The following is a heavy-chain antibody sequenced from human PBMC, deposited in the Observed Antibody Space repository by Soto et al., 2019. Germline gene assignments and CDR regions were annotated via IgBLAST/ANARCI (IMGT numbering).Heavy chain of an antibody. V-gene: IGHV4-34*01. J-gene: IGHJ4*02. Sequence: PSXTLSLTCAVYGGSLSGYYWTWIRQPPGTGLEWIGEINHSGSTNYNPSLKSRVTISVDTSKNQFSLKLTSVTAADTAVYYCARDKITGLFDYWDQGTLVTVSS. D-gene: IGHD2-8*02. CDR1: GGSLSGYY. CDR3: ARDKITGLFDY. CDR2: INHSGST.